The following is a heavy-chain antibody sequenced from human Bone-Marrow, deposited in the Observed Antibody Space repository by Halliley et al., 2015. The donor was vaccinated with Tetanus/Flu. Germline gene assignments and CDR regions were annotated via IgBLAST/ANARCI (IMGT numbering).Heavy chain of an antibody. CDR3: TKDSGWGHGW. D-gene: IGHD6-19*01. CDR1: GFTVSTYG. Sequence: AASGFTVSTYGMSWVRQAPGKGLEWVSGIGSSGGRTDYADSVKGRFTISRDISKNTLYLQMNSLRAEDTAVYYCTKDSGWGHGWWGQGTLVTVSS. J-gene: IGHJ4*02. CDR2: IGSSGGRT. V-gene: IGHV3-23*01.